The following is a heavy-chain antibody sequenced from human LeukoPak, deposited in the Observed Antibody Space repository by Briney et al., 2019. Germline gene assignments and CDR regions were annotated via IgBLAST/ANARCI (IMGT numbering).Heavy chain of an antibody. V-gene: IGHV4-39*01. CDR1: GASISSSTYY. CDR3: ARHSGSGYYFYFYTMDV. J-gene: IGHJ6*01. CDR2: IYETGST. D-gene: IGHD2-15*01. Sequence: SSETLSLTCTVSGASISSSTYYWGWIRRPPGKGLEWIGCIYETGSTYYKSSLKSRVTISVDTSKNQFSLKLSSVTAADTAVYYCARHSGSGYYFYFYTMDVWGQGATVTVSS.